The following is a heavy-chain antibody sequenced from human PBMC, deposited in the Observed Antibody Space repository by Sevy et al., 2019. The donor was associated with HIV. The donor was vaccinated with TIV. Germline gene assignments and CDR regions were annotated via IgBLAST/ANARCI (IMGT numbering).Heavy chain of an antibody. J-gene: IGHJ4*02. CDR1: GFTFSDYY. CDR2: ISSSGITI. V-gene: IGHV3-11*01. Sequence: GGSLRLSCAASGFTFSDYYMNWVRQAPGKGLEWVSYISSSGITIYYADSVKGRFTISRDNAKNSLYLQMNSLRAEDTAVYYCARRGSSSSLSHFDYWGQGTLVTVSS. D-gene: IGHD6-6*01. CDR3: ARRGSSSSLSHFDY.